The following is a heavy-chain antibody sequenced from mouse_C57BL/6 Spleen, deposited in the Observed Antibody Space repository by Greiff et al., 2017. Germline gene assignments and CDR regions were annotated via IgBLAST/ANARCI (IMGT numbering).Heavy chain of an antibody. CDR3: AKSYYSNYDYAMVY. CDR1: GYTFTSYW. Sequence: QVQLQQPGAELVKPGASVKLSCKASGYTFTSYWMHWVKQRPGQGLEWIGMIHPNSGSTNYNEKFKSKATLTVDKSSSTAYMQLSSLTSEDSAVYYCAKSYYSNYDYAMVYWGQGTSVTVSS. V-gene: IGHV1-64*01. D-gene: IGHD2-5*01. CDR2: IHPNSGST. J-gene: IGHJ4*01.